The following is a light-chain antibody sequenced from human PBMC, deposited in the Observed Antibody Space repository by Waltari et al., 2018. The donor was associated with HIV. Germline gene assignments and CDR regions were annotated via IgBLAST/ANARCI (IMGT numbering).Light chain of an antibody. Sequence: PGERATLSCRASQSVGTRIAWYQQKPAQAPRLLISGATSRATGVPDRFSGSGSGTEFTLTINSLQSEDFALYYCQQYNDWPKTFGQGTKVEV. CDR1: QSVGTR. V-gene: IGKV3-15*01. CDR2: GAT. CDR3: QQYNDWPKT. J-gene: IGKJ1*01.